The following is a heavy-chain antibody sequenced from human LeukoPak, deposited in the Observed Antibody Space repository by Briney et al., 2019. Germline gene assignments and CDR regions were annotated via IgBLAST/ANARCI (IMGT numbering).Heavy chain of an antibody. J-gene: IGHJ3*02. CDR2: IATSGSAI. D-gene: IGHD2-2*01. CDR1: GFTFSSYE. V-gene: IGHV3-48*03. CDR3: VRGGYCSSTICYWYNAFDM. Sequence: GGSLRLSCAASGFTFSSYEMSWVRQAPGKGLEWVSYIATSGSAIYYADSVKGRFTISRDDAKNSLYLQMYSLRAEDMAVYYCVRGGYCSSTICYWYNAFDMWGQGTMVTVSS.